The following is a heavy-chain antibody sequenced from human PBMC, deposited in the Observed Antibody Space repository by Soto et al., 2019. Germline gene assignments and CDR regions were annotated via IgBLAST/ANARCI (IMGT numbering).Heavy chain of an antibody. CDR1: GASISSYF. CDR2: ISTSGTT. J-gene: IGHJ5*02. CDR3: AREAGPDRWFDP. Sequence: SETLSLTCTVSGASISSYFWTWIRQPAGKGLDWIGRISTSGTTNYNPSLKSRVTMSVDTSKNRFSLNLSSVTAADTAVYYCAREAGPDRWFDPWGQVALVTVSS. V-gene: IGHV4-4*07. D-gene: IGHD6-19*01.